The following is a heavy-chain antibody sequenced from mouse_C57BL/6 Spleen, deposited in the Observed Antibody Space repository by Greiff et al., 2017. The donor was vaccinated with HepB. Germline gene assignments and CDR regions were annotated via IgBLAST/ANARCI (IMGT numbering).Heavy chain of an antibody. CDR3: ARDGGIYDGYYDYFDY. V-gene: IGHV3-6*01. D-gene: IGHD2-3*01. CDR2: ISYDGSN. J-gene: IGHJ2*01. CDR1: GYSITSGYY. Sequence: EVKLQESGPGLVKPSQSLSLTCSVTGYSITSGYYWNWIRQFPGNKLEWMGYISYDGSNNYNPSLKNRISITRDTSKNQFFLKLNSVTTEDTATYYCARDGGIYDGYYDYFDYWGQGTTLTVSS.